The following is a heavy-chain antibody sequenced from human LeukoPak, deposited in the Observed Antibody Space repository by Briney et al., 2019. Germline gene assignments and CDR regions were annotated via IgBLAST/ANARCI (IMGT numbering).Heavy chain of an antibody. CDR1: GGSSSGYY. D-gene: IGHD4-17*01. J-gene: IGHJ4*02. CDR2: IYTSGST. V-gene: IGHV4-4*07. CDR3: AREVKDYGDYWYYFDY. Sequence: PSETLSLTCVLYGGSSSGYYWSWIRQPAGKGLEWIGRIYTSGSTNYNPSLKSRVTISVDTSKNQFSLKLSSVTAADTAVYYCAREVKDYGDYWYYFDYWGQGTLVTVSS.